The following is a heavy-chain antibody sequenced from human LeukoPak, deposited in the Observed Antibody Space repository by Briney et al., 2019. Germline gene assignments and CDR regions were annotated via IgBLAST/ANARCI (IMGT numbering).Heavy chain of an antibody. CDR3: ARRSHCGGDCIFDY. J-gene: IGHJ4*02. CDR2: ISAYTGNT. V-gene: IGHV1-18*01. Sequence: ASVNVSCTASGYTFTGYYIYWVRQTPGQGLEWLGWISAYTGNTKYIQKLQGRVTMTTDTSTSTAYMELRSLRSDDTAVYYCARRSHCGGDCIFDYWGQGTLVTVSS. CDR1: GYTFTGYY. D-gene: IGHD2-21*02.